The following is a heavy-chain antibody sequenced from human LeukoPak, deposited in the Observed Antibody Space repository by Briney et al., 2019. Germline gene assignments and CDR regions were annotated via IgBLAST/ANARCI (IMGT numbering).Heavy chain of an antibody. CDR2: IYHSGST. CDR3: ARHWYDILTGPLPFDI. V-gene: IGHV4-38-2*02. J-gene: IGHJ3*02. Sequence: PSETLSLTCTVSGYSISSGYYWGWIRQPPGKGLEWIGSIYHSGSTYYNPSLKSRVTISVDTSKNQFSLKLSSVTAADTAVYYCARHWYDILTGPLPFDIWGQGTMVTVSS. CDR1: GYSISSGYY. D-gene: IGHD3-9*01.